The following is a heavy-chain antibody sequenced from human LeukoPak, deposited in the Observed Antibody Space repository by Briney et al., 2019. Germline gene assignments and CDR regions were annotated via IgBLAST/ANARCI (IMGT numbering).Heavy chain of an antibody. D-gene: IGHD6-19*01. J-gene: IGHJ4*02. CDR1: GYSFTHYA. CDR3: VRDPSNTSGWYIYFDF. Sequence: ASVKVSCKTSGYSFTHYAISWVRQAPGQGLEWMGWISTYNGDTKYAQKLQGRFTMTSDTSTSTAYMELRSLTSDDTAVYYCVRDPSNTSGWYIYFDFWGQGTLVTVSS. CDR2: ISTYNGDT. V-gene: IGHV1-18*01.